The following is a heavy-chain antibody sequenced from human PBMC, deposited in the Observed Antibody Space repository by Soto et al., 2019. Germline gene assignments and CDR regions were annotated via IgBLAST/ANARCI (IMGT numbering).Heavy chain of an antibody. CDR2: ISGSGGST. Sequence: AGGSLRLSCAASGFTFSSYAMSWVRQAPGKGLEWVSAISGSGGSTYYADSVKGRFTISRDNSKNTLYLQMNSLRAEDTAVYYCAKDQTIRRHTANDYWGQGTLVTVSS. J-gene: IGHJ4*02. CDR1: GFTFSSYA. D-gene: IGHD5-18*01. CDR3: AKDQTIRRHTANDY. V-gene: IGHV3-23*01.